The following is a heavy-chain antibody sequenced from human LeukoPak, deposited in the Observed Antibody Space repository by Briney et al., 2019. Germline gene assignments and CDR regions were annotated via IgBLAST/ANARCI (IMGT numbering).Heavy chain of an antibody. D-gene: IGHD1-26*01. Sequence: ASVKVSCKASGYTFTSYDINWVRQATGQGLEWMRWMNPNSGNTGYAQKFQGRVTITRNTSISTAYMELSSLRSEDTAVYYCARGREPWLPDYWGQGTLVTVSS. V-gene: IGHV1-8*01. J-gene: IGHJ4*02. CDR1: GYTFTSYD. CDR2: MNPNSGNT. CDR3: ARGREPWLPDY.